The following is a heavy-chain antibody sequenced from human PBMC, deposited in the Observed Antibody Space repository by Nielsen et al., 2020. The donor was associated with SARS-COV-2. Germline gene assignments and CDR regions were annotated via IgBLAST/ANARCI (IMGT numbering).Heavy chain of an antibody. J-gene: IGHJ4*02. V-gene: IGHV3-11*04. CDR3: ARDGVLWFGEQQFDY. CDR2: ISSSGSTI. Sequence: GESLKISCAASGFTFSDYYMSWIRQAPGKGLEWVSYISSSGSTIYYADSVKGRFTISRDNAKNSLYLQMNSLRAEDTAVYYCARDGVLWFGEQQFDYWGQGTLVTVSS. CDR1: GFTFSDYY. D-gene: IGHD3-10*01.